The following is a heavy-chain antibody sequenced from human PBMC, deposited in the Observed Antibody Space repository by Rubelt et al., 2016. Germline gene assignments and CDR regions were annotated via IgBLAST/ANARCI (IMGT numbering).Heavy chain of an antibody. CDR2: PSGSGGSP. V-gene: IGHV3-23*01. Sequence: LEWVSAPSGSGGSPYYADSVKGRFTISRDNSKNTLYLQMNSLRAEDTAVYYCAKDGWDCSGGSCYSRYFQHWGQGTLVTVSS. J-gene: IGHJ1*01. CDR3: AKDGWDCSGGSCYSRYFQH. D-gene: IGHD2-15*01.